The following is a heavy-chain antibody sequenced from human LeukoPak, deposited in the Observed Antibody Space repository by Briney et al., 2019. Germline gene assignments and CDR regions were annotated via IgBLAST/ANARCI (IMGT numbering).Heavy chain of an antibody. Sequence: ASVKVSCKASGYTFTGYYMHWVRQAPGQGLEWMGWINPNSGGTNYAQKFQGRVTMTRDTSISTAYMKLSRLRSDDTAVYYCARRGTYYDFWSGYYEDWFDPWGQGTLVTVSS. V-gene: IGHV1-2*02. CDR2: INPNSGGT. CDR3: ARRGTYYDFWSGYYEDWFDP. CDR1: GYTFTGYY. J-gene: IGHJ5*02. D-gene: IGHD3-3*01.